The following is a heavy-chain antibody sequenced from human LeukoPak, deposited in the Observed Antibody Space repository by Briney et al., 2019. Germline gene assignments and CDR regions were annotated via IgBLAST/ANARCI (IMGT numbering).Heavy chain of an antibody. CDR3: AKGGYGSGSYYPYYLDY. CDR2: IGGSGDST. Sequence: GGSLRLSCAASGFTFSSYAVSWVRPAPGKGLEWVSVIGGSGDSTYYADSVKGRFTISRDNSKNTLYLQMNSLRAEDTAVYYCAKGGYGSGSYYPYYLDYWGQGTLVTVSS. V-gene: IGHV3-23*01. D-gene: IGHD3-10*01. J-gene: IGHJ4*02. CDR1: GFTFSSYA.